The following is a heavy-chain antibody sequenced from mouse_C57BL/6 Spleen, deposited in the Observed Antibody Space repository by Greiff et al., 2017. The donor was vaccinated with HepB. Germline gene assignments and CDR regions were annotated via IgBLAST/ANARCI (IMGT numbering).Heavy chain of an antibody. CDR3: ASSNYGNYVGYAMDD. Sequence: QVQLQQPGTELVKPGASVKLSCKASGYTFTSYWMHWVKQRPGQGLEWIGNINPSNGGTNYNEKFKSKATLTVEKSASTAYMQLSSLTSEDSAVYYCASSNYGNYVGYAMDDWGQGTSVTVSS. CDR2: INPSNGGT. J-gene: IGHJ4*01. D-gene: IGHD2-1*01. CDR1: GYTFTSYW. V-gene: IGHV1-53*01.